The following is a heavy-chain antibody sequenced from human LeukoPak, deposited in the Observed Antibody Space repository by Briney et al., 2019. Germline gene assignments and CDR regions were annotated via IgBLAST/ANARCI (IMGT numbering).Heavy chain of an antibody. Sequence: PGGSLRLSCAASGFTFPNYAMSWVRQAPAEGLEWVSTILVSGGNTYYADSVKGRFTISRDNSKNTLYLQMNGLRAEDTAVYYCAKAPSRAYLFQPFDVWGQETMVTVSS. D-gene: IGHD2/OR15-2a*01. CDR2: ILVSGGNT. CDR3: AKAPSRAYLFQPFDV. CDR1: GFTFPNYA. J-gene: IGHJ3*01. V-gene: IGHV3-23*01.